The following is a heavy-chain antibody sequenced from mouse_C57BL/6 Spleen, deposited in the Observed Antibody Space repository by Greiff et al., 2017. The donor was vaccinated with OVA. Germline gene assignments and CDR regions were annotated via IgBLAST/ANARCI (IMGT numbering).Heavy chain of an antibody. J-gene: IGHJ2*01. CDR1: GFTFSDYG. V-gene: IGHV5-17*01. Sequence: EVNVVESGGGLVKPGGSLKLSCAASGFTFSDYGMHWVRQAPEKGLEWVAYISSGSSTIYYADTVKGRFTISRDNAKNTLFLQMTSLRSEDTAMYYCARNYGSSPLYFDYWGQGTTLTVSS. CDR3: ARNYGSSPLYFDY. D-gene: IGHD1-1*01. CDR2: ISSGSSTI.